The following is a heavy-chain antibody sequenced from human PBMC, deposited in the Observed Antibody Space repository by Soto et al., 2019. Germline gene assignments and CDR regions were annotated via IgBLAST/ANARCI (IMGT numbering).Heavy chain of an antibody. J-gene: IGHJ5*02. V-gene: IGHV4-39*01. CDR1: GGSISSSSYY. Sequence: PSETLSLTCTVSGGSISSSSYYWGWIRQPPGKGLEWIGSIYYSGSTYYNPSLKSRVTISVDTSKNQFSLKLSSVTAADTAVYYCARSPVLRFLEWLPDRSWFDPWGQGTLLTVSS. CDR3: ARSPVLRFLEWLPDRSWFDP. CDR2: IYYSGST. D-gene: IGHD3-3*01.